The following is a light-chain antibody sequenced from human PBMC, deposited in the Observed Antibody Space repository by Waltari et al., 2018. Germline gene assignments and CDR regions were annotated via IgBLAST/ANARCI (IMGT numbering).Light chain of an antibody. J-gene: IGKJ1*01. CDR3: QNYVRLPAT. V-gene: IGKV3-20*01. CDR2: HAS. Sequence: EIMLTQSPGTLSLSPGERATLSCKASQSIRTYLAWYQQKPGQAPRLLIYHASSRATGIPDRFSGSGSGTDFSLTISRLEPEDFAGYYCQNYVRLPATFGQGTKVEIK. CDR1: QSIRTY.